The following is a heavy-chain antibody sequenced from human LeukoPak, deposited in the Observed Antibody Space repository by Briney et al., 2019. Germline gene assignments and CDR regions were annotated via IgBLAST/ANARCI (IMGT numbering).Heavy chain of an antibody. Sequence: SETLSLTCTVSGGSISSSSYYWGWIRQPPGKGLEWIGSIYYSGSTYYNPSLKSRVTISVDTSKTQFSLKLSSVTAADTAVYHCARDPYDSSGTTGYWGQGTLVTVSS. CDR1: GGSISSSSYY. V-gene: IGHV4-39*07. J-gene: IGHJ4*02. CDR3: ARDPYDSSGTTGY. D-gene: IGHD3-22*01. CDR2: IYYSGST.